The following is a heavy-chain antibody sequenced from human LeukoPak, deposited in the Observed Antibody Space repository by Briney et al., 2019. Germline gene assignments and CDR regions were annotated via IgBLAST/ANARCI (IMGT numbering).Heavy chain of an antibody. CDR1: GFSFSGHW. CDR3: ARFRTWGDKAFDY. Sequence: GGSLRLSCTASGFSFSGHWMHWARQLPGKGLEWVANIKQDGSEKYYVDSVKGRFTISRDNAKNSLYLQMNSLRAEDTAVYYCARFRTWGDKAFDYWGQGTLVTVSS. CDR2: IKQDGSEK. D-gene: IGHD2-21*02. V-gene: IGHV3-7*01. J-gene: IGHJ4*02.